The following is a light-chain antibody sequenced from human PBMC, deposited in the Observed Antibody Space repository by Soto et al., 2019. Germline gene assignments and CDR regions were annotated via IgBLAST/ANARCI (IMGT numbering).Light chain of an antibody. CDR3: QPYGSSPRT. CDR1: QSVSSSY. V-gene: IGKV3-20*01. J-gene: IGKJ1*01. CDR2: DAS. Sequence: EIVLTQSPGTLSLSPGERATLSCRASQSVSSSYLAWYQQKPGQAPRLLIYDASSRATGIPDRFSGSGSGTDFTLTIGRLETADFAVYYCQPYGSSPRTFGQGTKVETK.